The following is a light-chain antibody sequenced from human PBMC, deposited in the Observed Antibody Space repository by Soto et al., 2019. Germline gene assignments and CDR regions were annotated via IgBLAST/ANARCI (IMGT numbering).Light chain of an antibody. CDR1: RSNIGSYT. J-gene: IGLJ2*01. Sequence: QSVLTQPPSASATPGQRVTISCSGGRSNIGSYTVNWYRQVPGTAPQLLIYSNNQRPSGVPDRFSGSKSGTSASLAISGLQSDDEADYYCAAWDDRLDVPDVLFGGGTKVTVL. CDR2: SNN. CDR3: AAWDDRLDVPDVL. V-gene: IGLV1-44*01.